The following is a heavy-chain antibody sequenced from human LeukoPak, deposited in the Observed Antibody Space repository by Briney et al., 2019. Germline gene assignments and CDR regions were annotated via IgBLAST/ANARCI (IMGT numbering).Heavy chain of an antibody. J-gene: IGHJ4*02. D-gene: IGHD3-16*01. CDR3: ATQRGSYRWGTDFDY. CDR2: INPNSGDT. CDR1: GYTFTGYY. Sequence: ASVTVSCKASGYTFTGYYMHWVRQAPGQGLEWMGWINPNSGDTKYAQKFQGRVTMTRDTSISTAYMELSRLRSDDTAVYYCATQRGSYRWGTDFDYWGQGTLVTVPS. V-gene: IGHV1-2*02.